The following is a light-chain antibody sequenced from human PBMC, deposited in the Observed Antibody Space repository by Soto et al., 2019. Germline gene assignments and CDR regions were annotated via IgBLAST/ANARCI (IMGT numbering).Light chain of an antibody. CDR1: QSVSSSY. V-gene: IGKV3-20*01. CDR2: GAS. J-gene: IGKJ3*01. CDR3: QQYNNWPHT. Sequence: EIVLTQSPGTLSLSPGERATLSCRASQSVSSSYLAWYQQKPGQAPRLLIYGASSRATGIPDRFSGSGSGTDFTLTISRLEPEDFAVYYCQQYNNWPHTFGPGTKVDLK.